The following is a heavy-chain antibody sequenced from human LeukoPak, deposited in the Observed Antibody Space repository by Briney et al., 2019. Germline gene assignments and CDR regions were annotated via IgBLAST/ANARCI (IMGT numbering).Heavy chain of an antibody. CDR1: GGSISSSSSY. CDR2: IYYSGSS. J-gene: IGHJ4*02. CDR3: ARDIQRYYFDY. Sequence: SETLSLTCSVSGGSISSSSSYWGWIRQPPGKGLEWIGSIYYSGSSFDNPSLKSRVTISVDTSKNQFSLKLSSVTAADTAVYYSARDIQRYYFDYWGQGTLVTVSS. D-gene: IGHD2-2*01. V-gene: IGHV4-39*07.